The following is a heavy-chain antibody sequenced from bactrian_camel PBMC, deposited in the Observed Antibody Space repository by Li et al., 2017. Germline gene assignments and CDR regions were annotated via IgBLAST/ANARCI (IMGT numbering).Heavy chain of an antibody. CDR2: IRPSGEEQ. D-gene: IGHD3*01. CDR1: GDTIGRYC. J-gene: IGHJ4*01. V-gene: IGHV3-3*01. CDR3: ATAPSGVEYEFAY. Sequence: QVQLVESGGGSVQVGGSLRLSCVASGDTIGRYCMGWFRQIPGKEREGVAVIRPSGEEQYYADSVKGRFTISLDMGENKVYLQMNSLKPEDTALYYCATAPSGVEYEFAYWGQGTQVTVS.